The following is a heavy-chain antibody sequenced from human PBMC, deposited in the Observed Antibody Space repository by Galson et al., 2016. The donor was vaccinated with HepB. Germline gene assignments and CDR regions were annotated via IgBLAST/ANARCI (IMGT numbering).Heavy chain of an antibody. J-gene: IGHJ6*02. V-gene: IGHV3-23*01. CDR1: EFTFSSYA. CDR2: IDSSGHST. CDR3: AKAATPVFYYHGMDV. Sequence: SLRLSCAASEFTFSSYAMSWVRQAPGKGLEWASAIDSSGHSTYYTDSVTGRFTISRDNSKNTLYLQMNSLRYEDTAVYYCAKAATPVFYYHGMDVWGQGTTVTVSS.